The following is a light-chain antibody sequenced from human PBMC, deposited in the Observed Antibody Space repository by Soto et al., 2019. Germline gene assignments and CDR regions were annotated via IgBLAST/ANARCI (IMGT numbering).Light chain of an antibody. CDR3: QQFHSFPFT. Sequence: DIQMTQSPSTLSGSVGDRVTITCRASQTISSWLAWYQQKPGKAPKLLIYDASSLESGVPSRFSGSGSGTEFTLTISSLQPDDFATYYCQQFHSFPFTFGGGTKVDIK. CDR1: QTISSW. CDR2: DAS. V-gene: IGKV1-5*01. J-gene: IGKJ4*01.